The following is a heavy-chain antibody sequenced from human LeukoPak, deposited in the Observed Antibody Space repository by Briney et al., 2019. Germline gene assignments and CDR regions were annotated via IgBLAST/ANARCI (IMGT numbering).Heavy chain of an antibody. D-gene: IGHD6-19*01. CDR2: ISGSGGST. CDR3: AKDHGSGGVDY. J-gene: IGHJ4*02. CDR1: GFTFSSYG. V-gene: IGHV3-23*01. Sequence: GGSLRLSCAASGFTFSSYGMSWVRQAPGKGLEWVSAISGSGGSTYYADSVKGRFTISRGNSKNTLYLQMNSLRAEDTAVYYCAKDHGSGGVDYWGQGTLVTVSS.